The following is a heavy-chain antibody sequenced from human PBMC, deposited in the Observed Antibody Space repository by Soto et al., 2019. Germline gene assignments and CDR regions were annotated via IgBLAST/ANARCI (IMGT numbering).Heavy chain of an antibody. V-gene: IGHV4-59*01. CDR1: GGSISSYY. CDR2: IYYSGST. J-gene: IGHJ4*02. Sequence: SETLSLTCTVSGGSISSYYWSWIRQPPGKGLEWIGYIYYSGSTNYNPSLKSRVTISVDTSKNQFSLKLSSVTAADTAVYYCAVVTFGGVIPNDYWGQETLVTVSS. CDR3: AVVTFGGVIPNDY. D-gene: IGHD3-16*02.